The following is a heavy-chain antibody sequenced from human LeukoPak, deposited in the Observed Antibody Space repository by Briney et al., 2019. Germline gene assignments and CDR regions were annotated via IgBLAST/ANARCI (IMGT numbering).Heavy chain of an antibody. V-gene: IGHV1-18*04. Sequence: WASVKVSCKASGFPFTIYYINWVRQAPGQGLESMGWISAYDSHTNYAQSLQGRVTFTTDTSTTTAYMELRSLRSDDTAVYYCDRGDTARAFYHFAYWGQGTLVTVSS. D-gene: IGHD3-3*02. CDR1: GFPFTIYY. CDR3: DRGDTARAFYHFAY. J-gene: IGHJ4*02. CDR2: ISAYDSHT.